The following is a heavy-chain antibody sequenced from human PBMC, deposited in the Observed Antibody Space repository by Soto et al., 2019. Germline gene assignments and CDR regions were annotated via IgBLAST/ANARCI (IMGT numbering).Heavy chain of an antibody. Sequence: PETLPLTCTGSGGSIGLSSSYFRVWIRQPPGKGREWIGTIYYSGNSYYNPSLKSRVTISVDTSKNQFSLKLSSVTAADTAVYYCARHQNIVVVTAARGFDIWGQGTMVT. CDR3: ARHQNIVVVTAARGFDI. J-gene: IGHJ3*02. CDR1: GGSIGLSSSYF. V-gene: IGHV4-39*01. CDR2: IYYSGNS. D-gene: IGHD2-21*02.